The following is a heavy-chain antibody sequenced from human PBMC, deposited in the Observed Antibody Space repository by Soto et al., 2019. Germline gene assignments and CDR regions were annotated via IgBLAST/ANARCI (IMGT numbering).Heavy chain of an antibody. Sequence: QVQLVQSGDEVKKPGASVKVSCKASGYTFTSYAMHWVRQAPGQRREWMGWINAGNGNTKYSQKYQGRATITRDTWESSSYMEQGSLRAEAAAVYCFGGGLIVINNYCGQGSLDTVSS. D-gene: IGHD3-16*01. V-gene: IGHV1-3*01. CDR3: GGGLIVINNY. CDR1: GYTFTSYA. CDR2: INAGNGNT. J-gene: IGHJ4*02.